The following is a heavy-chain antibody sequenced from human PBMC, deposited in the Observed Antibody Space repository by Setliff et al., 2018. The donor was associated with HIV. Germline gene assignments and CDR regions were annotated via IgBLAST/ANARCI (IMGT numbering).Heavy chain of an antibody. Sequence: SETLSLTCAVSGYSISIGYYWGWIRQPPGKGLEWIGNIYHSGSTYYNPSLKSRATISLDASKNKISLKLTSVTSADTAVYYCAREGDGIDFWGQGTLVTVSS. J-gene: IGHJ4*02. CDR3: AREGDGIDF. V-gene: IGHV4-38-2*02. CDR2: IYHSGST. CDR1: GYSISIGYY. D-gene: IGHD2-21*02.